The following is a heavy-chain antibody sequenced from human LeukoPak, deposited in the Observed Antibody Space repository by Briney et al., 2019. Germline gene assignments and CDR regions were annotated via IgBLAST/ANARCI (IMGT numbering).Heavy chain of an antibody. Sequence: GGSLRLSCAASGFTFSSYTMNWVRPAPGKGLEGVSYVSASGSATYYVDSVKGRFTISRDNAKNSVFMQMNSLRDEDTAVYYCARISGLGAREYLDHWGQGTLVTVSS. CDR2: VSASGSAT. J-gene: IGHJ4*02. V-gene: IGHV3-48*02. CDR3: ARISGLGAREYLDH. CDR1: GFTFSSYT. D-gene: IGHD2/OR15-2a*01.